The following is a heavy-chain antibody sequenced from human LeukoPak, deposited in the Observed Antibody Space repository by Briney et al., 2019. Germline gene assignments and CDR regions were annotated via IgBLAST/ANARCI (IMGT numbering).Heavy chain of an antibody. CDR3: ARVGPRYHWNEDSFDI. J-gene: IGHJ3*02. V-gene: IGHV4-38-2*01. D-gene: IGHD1-1*01. CDR1: GYSISSGYY. CDR2: IYRSGST. Sequence: SETLSLTCAVSGYSISSGYYWGWLRPPPGRGLEWIGSIYRSGSTYYSPSLKSRVSISVDTSKNQFSLKLPSVTAADAAVYYCARVGPRYHWNEDSFDIRGQGTMVTVSS.